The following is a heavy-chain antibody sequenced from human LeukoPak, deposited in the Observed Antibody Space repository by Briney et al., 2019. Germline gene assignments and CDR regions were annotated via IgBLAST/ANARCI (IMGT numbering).Heavy chain of an antibody. Sequence: GGSLRLSCAASGLRFSDYYVSWIRQAPGKVLQWVSYISSGGDIMHYADSVKGRFTISRDNAKNSLYLQMNSLRAEDTALYYCAKDGWGSSWWIDYWGQGTLVTVSS. D-gene: IGHD6-13*01. CDR2: ISSGGDIM. CDR3: AKDGWGSSWWIDY. CDR1: GLRFSDYY. V-gene: IGHV3-11*01. J-gene: IGHJ4*02.